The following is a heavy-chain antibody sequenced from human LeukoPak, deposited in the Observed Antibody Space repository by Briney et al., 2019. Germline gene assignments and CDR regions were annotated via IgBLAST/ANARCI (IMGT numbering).Heavy chain of an antibody. CDR2: ISSSSSYI. V-gene: IGHV3-21*01. J-gene: IGHJ4*02. CDR3: ARALISSGYIDY. Sequence: GGSLRLSCAASGFTFSSYSMNWVRQAPGKGLEWVSSISSSSSYIYYADSVKGRFTISRDNAKNSLYLQMNSLRAEDTAVYYCARALISSGYIDYWGQGTLVTVSS. D-gene: IGHD6-19*01. CDR1: GFTFSSYS.